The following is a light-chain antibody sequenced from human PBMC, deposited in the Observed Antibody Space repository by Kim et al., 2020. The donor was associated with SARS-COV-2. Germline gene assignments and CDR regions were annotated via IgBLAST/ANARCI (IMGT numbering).Light chain of an antibody. CDR1: QGISNY. Sequence: SASVGDRCTITCRASQGISNYLAWYQQKPGKVPKLLIYAASTLQSGVPSRFSGSGSGTDFTLTISSLQPEDVATYYCQKYNSAPRTFGQGTKVDIK. CDR3: QKYNSAPRT. V-gene: IGKV1-27*01. J-gene: IGKJ1*01. CDR2: AAS.